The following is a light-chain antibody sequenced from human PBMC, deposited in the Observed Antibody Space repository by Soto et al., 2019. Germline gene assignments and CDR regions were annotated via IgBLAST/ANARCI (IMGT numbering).Light chain of an antibody. J-gene: IGKJ1*01. CDR1: QSVSSSY. V-gene: IGKV3-20*01. CDR2: GAS. Sequence: EIVLTHSQGTLALSPWERATLSSRASQSVSSSYLAWYQQRPGQAPRLLIYGASSRATGIPDRFSGSGSGTDFTLTISRLEPEDFAVYYCQQYGSSTWTFGQGTKV. CDR3: QQYGSSTWT.